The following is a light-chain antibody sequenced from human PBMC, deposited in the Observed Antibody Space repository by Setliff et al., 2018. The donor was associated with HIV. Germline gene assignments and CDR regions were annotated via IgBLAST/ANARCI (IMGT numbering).Light chain of an antibody. CDR2: DVS. Sequence: LTQPASVSGSPGQSITISCTGTSSDVGGYNYVSWYQQHPGKAPKLMIFDVSRRPSGVSNRFSGSKSGNTASLTISGLQAEDEADYYCTSYTSSFTYVFGSGTKVTVL. CDR3: TSYTSSFTYV. CDR1: SSDVGGYNY. J-gene: IGLJ1*01. V-gene: IGLV2-14*01.